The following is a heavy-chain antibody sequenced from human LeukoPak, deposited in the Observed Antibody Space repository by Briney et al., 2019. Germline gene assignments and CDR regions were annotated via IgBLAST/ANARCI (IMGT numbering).Heavy chain of an antibody. D-gene: IGHD3-3*01. CDR1: GFTFSSYA. V-gene: IGHV3-30-3*01. Sequence: GGSLRLSCAASGFTFSSYAMHWVRQAPGKGLEWVAVISYDGSNKYYADSVKGRFTISRDNSKNTLYLQMNSLRAEDTAVYYCARSITIFPFDYWGQGTLVTVSS. J-gene: IGHJ4*02. CDR2: ISYDGSNK. CDR3: ARSITIFPFDY.